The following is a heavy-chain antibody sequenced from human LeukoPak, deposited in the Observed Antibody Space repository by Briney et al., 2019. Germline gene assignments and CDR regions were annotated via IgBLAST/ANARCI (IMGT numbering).Heavy chain of an antibody. CDR3: AREGNYYGSRGLAFDI. Sequence: GGSLRLSCAASGFTFSSYAMSWVRQAPGKGLEWVSAISGSGGSTYYADSVKGRFTISRDNSKNTLYLQMNSLRAEDTAVYYCAREGNYYGSRGLAFDIWGQGTMVTVSS. J-gene: IGHJ3*02. V-gene: IGHV3-23*01. D-gene: IGHD3-10*01. CDR1: GFTFSSYA. CDR2: ISGSGGST.